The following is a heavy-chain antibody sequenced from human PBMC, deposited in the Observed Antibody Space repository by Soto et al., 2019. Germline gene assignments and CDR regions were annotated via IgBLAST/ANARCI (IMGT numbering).Heavy chain of an antibody. Sequence: QVQLVESGGGVVQPGMSLRLSCAAYGFTCSSYGMHWVRPATGKGLEWVADISYDASNTYYADAVKGRFTISRDKSKNTLSLQINSLTAEATAVYYCAKGGKSSSWTPGGYRGQGTLVTVAS. CDR1: GFTCSSYG. CDR2: ISYDASNT. D-gene: IGHD6-13*01. V-gene: IGHV3-30*18. J-gene: IGHJ4*02. CDR3: AKGGKSSSWTPGGY.